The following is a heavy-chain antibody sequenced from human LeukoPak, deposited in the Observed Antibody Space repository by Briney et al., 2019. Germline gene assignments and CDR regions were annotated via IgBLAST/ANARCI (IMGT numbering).Heavy chain of an antibody. Sequence: SETLSLTCTVSGDSIFGSSYYWGWIRQPPGKGLEWIGRIYAYGSTNYNPSLKSRVTMSVDQSKKQFFLRLSSVTAADTAVYYCARGNDPGARSYFFDSWGQGTLVTVSS. D-gene: IGHD1-1*01. CDR1: GDSIFGSSYY. CDR2: IYAYGST. J-gene: IGHJ4*02. CDR3: ARGNDPGARSYFFDS. V-gene: IGHV4-39*07.